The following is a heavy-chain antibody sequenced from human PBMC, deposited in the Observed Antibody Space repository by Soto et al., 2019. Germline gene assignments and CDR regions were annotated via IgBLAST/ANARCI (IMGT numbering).Heavy chain of an antibody. CDR1: GGSISSGGYY. Sequence: TLSLTCTVSGGSISSGGYYWSWIRQHPGKGLEWIGYIYYSGSTYYNPSLKSRVTISVDTSKNQFSLKLSSVTAADTAVYYCARVNHARGVPAWGQGTLVTVSS. J-gene: IGHJ5*02. V-gene: IGHV4-31*03. CDR3: ARVNHARGVPA. D-gene: IGHD3-10*01. CDR2: IYYSGST.